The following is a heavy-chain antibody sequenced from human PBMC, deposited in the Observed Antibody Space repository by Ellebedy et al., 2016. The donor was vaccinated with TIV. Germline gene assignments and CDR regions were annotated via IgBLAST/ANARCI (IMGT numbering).Heavy chain of an antibody. D-gene: IGHD3-16*01. V-gene: IGHV4-30-2*01. CDR3: AREVWGHWYFDL. CDR2: IYHSGSA. CDR1: GGSISSSGYS. Sequence: SETLSLXCAVSGGSISSSGYSWSWNRQPPGKGLEWVGYIYHSGSASYNPSLKSRVTISVDRSKKQFSLKLSSVTGADTAVYYCAREVWGHWYFDLWGRGTLVTVSS. J-gene: IGHJ2*01.